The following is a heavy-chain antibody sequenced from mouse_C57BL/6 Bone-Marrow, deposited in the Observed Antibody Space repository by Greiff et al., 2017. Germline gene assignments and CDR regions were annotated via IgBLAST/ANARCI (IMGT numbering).Heavy chain of an antibody. CDR3: TGNWDPSYYAMDY. D-gene: IGHD4-1*01. CDR1: GFTFSDAW. Sequence: EVQLQESGGGLVQPGGSMKLSCAASGFTFSDAWMDWVRQSPEKGLEWVAEIRNKANNHATYYAESVKGRFTISRDDSKSSVYLQMNSLRAEDTGIYYCTGNWDPSYYAMDYWGQGTSVTVSS. CDR2: IRNKANNHAT. V-gene: IGHV6-6*01. J-gene: IGHJ4*01.